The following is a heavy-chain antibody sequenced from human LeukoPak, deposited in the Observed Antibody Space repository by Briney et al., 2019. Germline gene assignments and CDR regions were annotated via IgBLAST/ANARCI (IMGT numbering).Heavy chain of an antibody. Sequence: GASVKVSCKASAYTFIDFYMHWVRQAPGQRPEWMGSINPNTGDTHYAQKFQGGAIMTRDTSITTAYMELSSLKADDTAVYYCARRLGNDYGDYFDYWGQGTLVTVSS. CDR2: INPNTGDT. V-gene: IGHV1-2*02. J-gene: IGHJ4*02. CDR1: AYTFIDFY. D-gene: IGHD4-17*01. CDR3: ARRLGNDYGDYFDY.